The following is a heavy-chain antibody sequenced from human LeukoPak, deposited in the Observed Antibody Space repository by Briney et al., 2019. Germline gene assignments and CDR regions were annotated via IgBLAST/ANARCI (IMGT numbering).Heavy chain of an antibody. V-gene: IGHV4-30-2*01. D-gene: IGHD4-17*01. CDR2: IYHSGST. J-gene: IGHJ4*02. CDR3: ARAGDDYGDYVFDY. CDR1: GGSISSGGYS. Sequence: SQTLSLTCAVSGGSISSGGYSWSWIRQPPGKGLEWIGYIYHSGSTYYNPSLKSRVTISVDRSKNQFSLKLSSVTAADTAVYYCARAGDDYGDYVFDYWGQGTLVTVSS.